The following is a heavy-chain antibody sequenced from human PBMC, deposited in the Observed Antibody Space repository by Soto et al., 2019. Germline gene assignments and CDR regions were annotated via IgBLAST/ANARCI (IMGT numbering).Heavy chain of an antibody. D-gene: IGHD3-16*02. Sequence: EVQLLESGGGLVQPGGSLRLSCAASGFSFRNYAMSWVRQAPGKGLEWVSAISRSDGRTYYAESVKGRFTISRDNSKNTLYLQMNSLRAEDTAVYYCTKDATWDSYRYTTPAYWGQGTLVTVSS. V-gene: IGHV3-23*01. J-gene: IGHJ4*02. CDR2: ISRSDGRT. CDR1: GFSFRNYA. CDR3: TKDATWDSYRYTTPAY.